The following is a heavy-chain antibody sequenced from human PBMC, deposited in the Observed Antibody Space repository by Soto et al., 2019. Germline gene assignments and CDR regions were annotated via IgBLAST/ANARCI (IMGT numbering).Heavy chain of an antibody. V-gene: IGHV3-23*01. Sequence: EVQLLESGGDLVQPGGSLRLSCAASGFTFSTYAMSWVRQAPGKGLEWVSAISGSASSRYYADSAKGRFTISRDNSKNTLLLQLNSRRGEDTAVYYCAKELLRLGESLERHFDYWGQGTLVTVSS. J-gene: IGHJ4*02. CDR2: ISGSASSR. CDR1: GFTFSTYA. D-gene: IGHD3-10*01. CDR3: AKELLRLGESLERHFDY.